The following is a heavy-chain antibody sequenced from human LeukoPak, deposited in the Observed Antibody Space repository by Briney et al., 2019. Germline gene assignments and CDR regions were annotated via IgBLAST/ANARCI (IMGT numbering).Heavy chain of an antibody. D-gene: IGHD6-19*01. CDR2: IYTSGST. Sequence: SETLSLTCTVSGGSISSYYWSWIRQPAGKGLEWIGRIYTSGSTNYNPSLKSRVTMSVVTSKNQFSLKLSSVTAADTAVYYCARDPVYSSGWYSDDYWGQGTLVTVSS. CDR1: GGSISSYY. CDR3: ARDPVYSSGWYSDDY. V-gene: IGHV4-4*07. J-gene: IGHJ4*02.